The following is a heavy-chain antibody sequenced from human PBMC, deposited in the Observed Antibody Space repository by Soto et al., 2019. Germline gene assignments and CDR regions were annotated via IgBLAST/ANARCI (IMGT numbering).Heavy chain of an antibody. CDR2: INAGTGNT. V-gene: IGHV1-3*01. D-gene: IGHD1-26*01. J-gene: IGHJ4*02. Sequence: QVQLVQSGAEVKKPGSSVKVSCKSSGYAFSKNAIHWVRQAAGQRAEWMGWINAGTGNTRYSQRFQDRATITRNASAITAYLELSSLTSEDTAVYYCARGASGRNPHWDHWGQGTIVTVSA. CDR3: ARGASGRNPHWDH. CDR1: GYAFSKNA.